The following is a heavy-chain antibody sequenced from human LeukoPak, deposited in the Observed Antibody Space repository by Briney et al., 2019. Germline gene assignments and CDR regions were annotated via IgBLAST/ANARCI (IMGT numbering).Heavy chain of an antibody. CDR3: ARLLLTYDY. J-gene: IGHJ4*02. Sequence: GESLRLSCAASGFTFSRYWIHWVRQAPGKGLEWVSRINPDGSTTAYADSVKGRFTISRDNSKNTLYLQMNSLRAEDTAVYYCARLLLTYDYWGQGTLVTVSS. CDR1: GFTFSRYW. V-gene: IGHV3-74*01. CDR2: INPDGSTT. D-gene: IGHD1-14*01.